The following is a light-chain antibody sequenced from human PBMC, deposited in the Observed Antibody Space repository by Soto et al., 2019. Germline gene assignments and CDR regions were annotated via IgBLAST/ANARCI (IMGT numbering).Light chain of an antibody. J-gene: IGKJ1*01. CDR2: DAS. Sequence: DIQMTQSPSTLSASVGDRVTITCRASQSITNRLAWYQQKPGKAPKVLIYDASSLESGVPSRFSGSGSGIEFILTISSLQADDFATYCCQHYGTMWALGQGTKVEMK. CDR1: QSITNR. V-gene: IGKV1-5*01. CDR3: QHYGTMWA.